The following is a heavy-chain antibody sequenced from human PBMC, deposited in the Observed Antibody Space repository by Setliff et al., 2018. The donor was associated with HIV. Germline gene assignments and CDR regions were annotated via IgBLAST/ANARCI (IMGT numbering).Heavy chain of an antibody. V-gene: IGHV3-7*03. CDR3: ARYNWNPLGYRFDY. D-gene: IGHD1-20*01. Sequence: PSETLSLTCTASGFTFSSYWMSWVRQAPGKGLEWVANIKQDGSEKYYVDSVKGRFTISRDNAKNSLYLQMNSLRAEDTAVYYCARYNWNPLGYRFDYWGQGTL. J-gene: IGHJ4*02. CDR1: GFTFSSYW. CDR2: IKQDGSEK.